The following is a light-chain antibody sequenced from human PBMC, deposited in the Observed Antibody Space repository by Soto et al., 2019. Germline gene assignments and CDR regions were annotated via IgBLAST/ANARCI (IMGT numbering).Light chain of an antibody. CDR2: DVS. V-gene: IGLV2-14*01. Sequence: QSVLTQPASVSGSPGQSITISCTGTSSDVGGYNYVSWYQQHPGKAPKLMIYDVSNRPSGVSNRFSRSKSGNTASLTISGLNAEAAADYSCSSYTSSSTFYVFGTGTKLTVL. CDR3: SSYTSSSTFYV. J-gene: IGLJ1*01. CDR1: SSDVGGYNY.